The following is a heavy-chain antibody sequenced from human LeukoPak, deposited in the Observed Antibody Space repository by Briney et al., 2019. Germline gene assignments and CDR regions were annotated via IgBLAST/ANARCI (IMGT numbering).Heavy chain of an antibody. CDR2: IYYSGST. J-gene: IGHJ4*02. CDR3: ARLRFGEFSFYFDY. Sequence: SETLSLTCTVSGGSISSYYWSWIRQPPGKGLEWIGYIYYSGSTNYNPSLKSRVTISVDTSKNQFSLKLSSVTAADTAVYYCARLRFGEFSFYFDYWGQGTLVTASS. CDR1: GGSISSYY. D-gene: IGHD3-10*01. V-gene: IGHV4-59*01.